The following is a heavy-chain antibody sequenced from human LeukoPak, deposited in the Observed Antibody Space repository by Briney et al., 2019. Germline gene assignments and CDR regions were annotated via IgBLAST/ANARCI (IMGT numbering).Heavy chain of an antibody. CDR3: AIGDFYYCNMDV. CDR1: GGSISSSSYY. J-gene: IGHJ6*03. CDR2: IYYSGST. V-gene: IGHV4-39*01. D-gene: IGHD3-10*01. Sequence: SETLSLTCTVSGGSISSSSYYWGWIRQPPGKGLEWIGSIYYSGSTYYNPSLKSRVTISVDTSKNQFSLKLSSVTAADTAVYYCAIGDFYYCNMDVWGKGTTVTMSS.